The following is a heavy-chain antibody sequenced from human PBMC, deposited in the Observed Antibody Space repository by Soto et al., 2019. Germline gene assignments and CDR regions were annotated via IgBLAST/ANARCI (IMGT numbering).Heavy chain of an antibody. CDR1: GYTLTELS. CDR2: FDPEDGET. Sequence: GASVKVSCKVSGYTLTELSMHWVRQAPGKGLEWKGSFDPEDGETIYAQKLQGRVTMTEDTSTDTAYMELSSLRFEDTAVYSCATSGYDILTGYYLRWFDPWGQGTLVTVSS. J-gene: IGHJ5*02. V-gene: IGHV1-24*01. CDR3: ATSGYDILTGYYLRWFDP. D-gene: IGHD3-9*01.